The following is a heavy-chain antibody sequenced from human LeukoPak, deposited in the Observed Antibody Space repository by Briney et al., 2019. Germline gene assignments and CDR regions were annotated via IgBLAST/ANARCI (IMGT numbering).Heavy chain of an antibody. J-gene: IGHJ3*02. V-gene: IGHV4-39*01. D-gene: IGHD3-22*01. CDR3: ARHFYDRGAFDI. CDR1: GGSISSSSYY. Sequence: SETLSLTXTVSGGSISSSSYYWDWIRQPPGKGLEWIGSIYYSGSTYYNPSLKSRVTISVDTSKNQFSLKLSSVTAADTAVYYCARHFYDRGAFDIWGQGTMVTISS. CDR2: IYYSGST.